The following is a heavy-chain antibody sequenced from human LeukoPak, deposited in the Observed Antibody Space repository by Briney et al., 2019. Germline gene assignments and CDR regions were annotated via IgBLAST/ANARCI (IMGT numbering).Heavy chain of an antibody. V-gene: IGHV1-2*02. J-gene: IGHJ6*03. CDR1: GYTFTGYY. CDR3: ARDRSLTPMDV. CDR2: INPNSGGT. Sequence: ASVTLSCTASGYTFTGYYMHWVRQAPGQGLEWMGWINPNSGGTNYAQKFQGRVTMTRDTSISTAYMELSRLRSDDTAVYYCARDRSLTPMDVWGKGTTVTVSS.